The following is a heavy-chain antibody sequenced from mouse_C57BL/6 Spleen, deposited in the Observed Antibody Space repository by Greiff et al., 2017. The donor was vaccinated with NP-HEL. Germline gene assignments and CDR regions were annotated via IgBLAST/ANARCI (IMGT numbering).Heavy chain of an antibody. CDR3: ARGRGGKPFDY. D-gene: IGHD2-1*01. CDR2: ISDGGSYT. Sequence: EVKLMESGGGLVKPGGSLKLSCAASGFTFSSYAMSWVRQTPEKRLEWVATISDGGSYTYYPDNVKGRFTISRDNAKNNLYLQMSHLKSEDTAMYYCARGRGGKPFDYWGQGTTLTVSS. V-gene: IGHV5-4*03. CDR1: GFTFSSYA. J-gene: IGHJ2*01.